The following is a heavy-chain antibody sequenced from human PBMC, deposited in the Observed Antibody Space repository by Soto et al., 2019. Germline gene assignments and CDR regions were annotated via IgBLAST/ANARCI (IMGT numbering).Heavy chain of an antibody. CDR1: GFTFSSSA. CDR2: VSANGQGI. Sequence: GGSLRLSCAASGFTFSSSAVSWVRQAPGKGLEWVSAVSANGQGIYYADSVRGRFTISRDNSKNTVFLHMDSLSAEDTAVYYCAKDRHYPRDYFHYWGQGTLVTVPQ. J-gene: IGHJ4*02. D-gene: IGHD3-10*01. CDR3: AKDRHYPRDYFHY. V-gene: IGHV3-23*01.